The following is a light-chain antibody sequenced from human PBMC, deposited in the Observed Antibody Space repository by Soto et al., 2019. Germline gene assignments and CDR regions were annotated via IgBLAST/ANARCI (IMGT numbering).Light chain of an antibody. CDR1: SSNIGSKT. Sequence: QSVLTQPPSASGTPGQRVTISCSGSSSNIGSKTVNWYQQLPGTAPKLLTYSNNQRPSGVPDRFSGSKSGTSASLAISGLQSEAEADYYCAACDDSMNGVVFGGGTKLTVL. CDR3: AACDDSMNGVV. J-gene: IGLJ2*01. CDR2: SNN. V-gene: IGLV1-44*01.